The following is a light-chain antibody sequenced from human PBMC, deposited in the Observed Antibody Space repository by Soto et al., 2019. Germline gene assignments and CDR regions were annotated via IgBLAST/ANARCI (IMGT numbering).Light chain of an antibody. Sequence: IQMTQSPSPLSGSVGDRVTITCRASQTISSWLAWYQQKPGKAPRLLIYKASTLKSGVPSRFSGSGSGTGLILTISSLQPDDVATYYCQHYNSYSEALGQGTKVDIK. CDR2: KAS. V-gene: IGKV1-5*03. J-gene: IGKJ1*01. CDR3: QHYNSYSEA. CDR1: QTISSW.